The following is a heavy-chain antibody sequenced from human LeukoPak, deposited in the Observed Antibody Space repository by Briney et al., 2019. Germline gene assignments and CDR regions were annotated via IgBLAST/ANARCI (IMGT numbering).Heavy chain of an antibody. J-gene: IGHJ4*02. Sequence: SETLSLTCTVSGGSITSYYWSWIRQPPGKGLEWMGSIYYSGSTNYSPPLKSRVTISIDTSKNQFSLKLTSVSAADTAVYYCARGFADSSGYPLSYFDYWGQGTLVTVSS. CDR1: GGSITSYY. CDR3: ARGFADSSGYPLSYFDY. V-gene: IGHV4-59*01. D-gene: IGHD3-22*01. CDR2: IYYSGST.